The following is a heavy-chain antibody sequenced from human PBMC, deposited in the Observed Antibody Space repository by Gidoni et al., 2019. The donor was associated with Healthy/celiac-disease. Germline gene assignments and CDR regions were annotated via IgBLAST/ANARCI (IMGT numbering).Heavy chain of an antibody. Sequence: QMHLPQSGPEVKKPGPSVKVSCQASRFNFTSSAVQSVRQARGQRLEWIGCVVAGSGNTNYAQKFQERVTITRDMSTSTAYMELSSLRSEDTAVYYCAADPQYYYDSSGYTIPTSYWGQGTLVTVSS. CDR3: AADPQYYYDSSGYTIPTSY. V-gene: IGHV1-58*01. J-gene: IGHJ4*02. CDR1: RFNFTSSA. D-gene: IGHD3-22*01. CDR2: VVAGSGNT.